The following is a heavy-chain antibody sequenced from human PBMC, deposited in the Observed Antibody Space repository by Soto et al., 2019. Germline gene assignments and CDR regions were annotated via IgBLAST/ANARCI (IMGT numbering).Heavy chain of an antibody. CDR2: ISGSGSTI. CDR1: GFTFSDSY. Sequence: QVQLVESGGGLVKPGGSLRLSCAASGFTFSDSYMSWIRRAPGMGLEWIAHISGSGSTIYYADSFKGRFTISRDNAKNSLYLQMYSLRAEDTAVYYCARIPATVTSSWFHDWGQGTLVTVSS. CDR3: ARIPATVTSSWFHD. V-gene: IGHV3-11*01. J-gene: IGHJ5*02. D-gene: IGHD4-17*01.